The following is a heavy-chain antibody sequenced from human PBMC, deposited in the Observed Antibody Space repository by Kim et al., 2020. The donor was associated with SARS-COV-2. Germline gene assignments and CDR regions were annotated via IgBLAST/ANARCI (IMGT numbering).Heavy chain of an antibody. D-gene: IGHD5-18*01. CDR1: GGSFSGYY. J-gene: IGHJ5*02. CDR2: INHSGST. CDR3: ARRRNTAMGKTPNWFDP. Sequence: SETLSLTCAVYGGSFSGYYWSWIRQPPGKGLEWIGEINHSGSTNYNPSLKSRVTISVDTSKNQFSLKLSSVTAADTAVYYCARRRNTAMGKTPNWFDPWGQGTVVTVSS. V-gene: IGHV4-34*01.